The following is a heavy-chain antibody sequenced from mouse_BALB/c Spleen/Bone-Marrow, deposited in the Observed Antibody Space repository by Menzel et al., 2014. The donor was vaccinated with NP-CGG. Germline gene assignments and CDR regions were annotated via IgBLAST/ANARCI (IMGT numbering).Heavy chain of an antibody. CDR1: VYTFTDYW. V-gene: IGHV1-69*02. J-gene: IGHJ3*01. CDR3: ARTAY. CDR2: IDPSDSET. Sequence: QVQLKESGAELVKPGAPVKLSCKASVYTFTDYWMNWVKQRPGRGLEWIGRIDPSDSETHYNQKFKDKATLTVDKSSTTAYIQLSNLTSEDSAVYYCARTAYWGQGTLVTVSA.